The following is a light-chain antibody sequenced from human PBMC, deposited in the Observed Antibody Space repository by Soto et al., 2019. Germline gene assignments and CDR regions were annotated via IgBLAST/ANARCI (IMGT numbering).Light chain of an antibody. J-gene: IGKJ1*01. CDR3: QQYNNYSGT. V-gene: IGKV1-5*03. Sequence: DIQMTQSPSTLSASVGDRGTITCRASQNVNSWLAWYQEKPGKAPKLLIYKASNLENGVPSRFSRSGSGTEFTLTISGLQPDDFASYYCQQYNNYSGTFGQGTKVEIK. CDR2: KAS. CDR1: QNVNSW.